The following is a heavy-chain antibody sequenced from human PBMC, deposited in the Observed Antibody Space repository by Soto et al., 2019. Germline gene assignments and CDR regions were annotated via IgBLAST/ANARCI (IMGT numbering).Heavy chain of an antibody. CDR2: IIPILGIA. J-gene: IGHJ4*02. V-gene: IGHV1-69*02. Sequence: QVQLVQSGAEVKKPGSSVKVSCKASGGTFSSYTISWVRQAPGQGLEWMGRIIPILGIANYAQKFQGRVTMTADKSTSTAYMELSSLRSEDTAVYYCASGYCSGGSCRLDFDYWGQGTLVTVSS. CDR3: ASGYCSGGSCRLDFDY. CDR1: GGTFSSYT. D-gene: IGHD2-15*01.